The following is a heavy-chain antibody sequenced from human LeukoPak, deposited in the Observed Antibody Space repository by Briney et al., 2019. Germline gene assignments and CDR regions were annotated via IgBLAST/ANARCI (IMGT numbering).Heavy chain of an antibody. D-gene: IGHD7-27*01. J-gene: IGHJ3*02. CDR3: AKSTNWGSISDGFDI. CDR1: GYSFIGYY. V-gene: IGHV1-2*02. CDR2: VNPNSGGA. Sequence: ASVKVSCKASGYSFIGYYIHWVRQAPGQGLEWMGWVNPNSGGANYAQKFQGRVTMTRDTSISTVYMELTRLRSDDTAMYYCAKSTNWGSISDGFDIWGQGTMVTVAS.